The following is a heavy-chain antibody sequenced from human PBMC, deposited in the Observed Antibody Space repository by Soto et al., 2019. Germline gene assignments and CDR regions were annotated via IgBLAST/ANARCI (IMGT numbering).Heavy chain of an antibody. Sequence: SLRLSCAASAFTFSIYGMHWVRQAPGKGLEWVAVIWYDGSNKYYADSVKGRFTISRDNSKNTLYLQVNSLRAEDTAVYYCAKDRSSSLDGMDVWGQGTTVTVSS. V-gene: IGHV3-33*06. CDR3: AKDRSSSLDGMDV. D-gene: IGHD6-13*01. J-gene: IGHJ6*02. CDR1: AFTFSIYG. CDR2: IWYDGSNK.